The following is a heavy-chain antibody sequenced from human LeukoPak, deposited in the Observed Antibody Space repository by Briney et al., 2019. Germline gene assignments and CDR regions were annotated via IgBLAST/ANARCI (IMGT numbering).Heavy chain of an antibody. Sequence: GGSLRLSCAVSGITPSNYGMSWVRQAPGKGLEWVSAISGSGGSTYYADSVKGRFTISRDNSKNTLYLQMNSLRAEDTAVYYCAKEIGIAAAGTWFDPWGQGTLVTVSS. CDR2: ISGSGGST. CDR1: GITPSNYG. V-gene: IGHV3-23*01. D-gene: IGHD6-13*01. J-gene: IGHJ5*02. CDR3: AKEIGIAAAGTWFDP.